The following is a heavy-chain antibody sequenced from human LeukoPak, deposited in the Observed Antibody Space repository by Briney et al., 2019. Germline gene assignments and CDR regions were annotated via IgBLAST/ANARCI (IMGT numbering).Heavy chain of an antibody. D-gene: IGHD2-15*01. J-gene: IGHJ4*02. CDR2: INAGNGNT. V-gene: IGHV1-3*03. CDR1: GYTFTSYA. CDR3: ARALTVPYCSGGSCYSVYYFDY. Sequence: ASVKVSCKASGYTFTSYAMHWVRQAPGQRLEWMGWINAGNGNTKYSQEFQGRVTITRDTSASTAYMELSSLRSEDMAVYYCARALTVPYCSGGSCYSVYYFDYWGQGTLVTVSS.